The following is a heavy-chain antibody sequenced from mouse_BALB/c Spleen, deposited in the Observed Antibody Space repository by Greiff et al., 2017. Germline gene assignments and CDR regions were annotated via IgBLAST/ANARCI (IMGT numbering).Heavy chain of an antibody. J-gene: IGHJ4*01. V-gene: IGHV2-6-4*01. CDR3: DRTPYEPPHYAMDY. D-gene: IGHD2-12*01. CDR2: IWGGGST. Sequence: VHLKESGPGLVAPSQSLSLTCTVSGFSLSRYSVHCVRQPPGKGLEWLGMIWGGGSTDYNSALKSRLSISKDNSKSQVFLKMNSLQTDDTAMYYCDRTPYEPPHYAMDYWGQGTSVTVST. CDR1: GFSLSRYS.